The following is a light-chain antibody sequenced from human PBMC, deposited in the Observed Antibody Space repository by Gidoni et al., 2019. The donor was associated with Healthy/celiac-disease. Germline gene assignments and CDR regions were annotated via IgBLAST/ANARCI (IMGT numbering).Light chain of an antibody. CDR2: DVS. CDR3: CSYAGRNVV. CDR1: SSDVGGYNY. Sequence: QSALPQPRSVSGSPGQSVTISCTGTSSDVGGYNYVSWYQQHPGKAPKLMIYDVSKRPSGVPDRFSGSKSGNTASLTISGLQAEDEADYYCCSYAGRNVVFGGGTKLTVL. V-gene: IGLV2-11*01. J-gene: IGLJ2*01.